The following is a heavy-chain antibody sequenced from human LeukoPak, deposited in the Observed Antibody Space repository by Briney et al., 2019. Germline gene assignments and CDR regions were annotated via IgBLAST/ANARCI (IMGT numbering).Heavy chain of an antibody. Sequence: PGGSLRLSCTASGFAFNNHAMSWVRQAPGKGLEWVSSISISGGTTYYADSVKGRFTISRENSKSTLYLQMNSLRADDTAVYYCANEIRPNDYWGQGTLVTVSS. CDR2: ISISGGTT. J-gene: IGHJ4*02. D-gene: IGHD4-17*01. V-gene: IGHV3-23*01. CDR1: GFAFNNHA. CDR3: ANEIRPNDY.